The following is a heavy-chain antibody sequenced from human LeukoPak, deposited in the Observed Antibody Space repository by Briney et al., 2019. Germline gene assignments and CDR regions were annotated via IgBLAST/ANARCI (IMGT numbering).Heavy chain of an antibody. D-gene: IGHD5-18*01. V-gene: IGHV1-46*01. Sequence: ASVKVSCKASGYTFTSYYMRWVRQAPGQGLEWMGIINPSGGSTSYAQKFQGRVTMTRDTSTSTVYMELSSLRSEDTAVYYCARVGQLWFHGDYWGQGTLVTVSS. J-gene: IGHJ4*02. CDR1: GYTFTSYY. CDR2: INPSGGST. CDR3: ARVGQLWFHGDY.